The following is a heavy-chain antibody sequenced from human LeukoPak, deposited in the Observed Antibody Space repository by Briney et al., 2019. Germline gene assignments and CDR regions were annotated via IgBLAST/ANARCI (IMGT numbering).Heavy chain of an antibody. V-gene: IGHV3-74*01. CDR2: INSDGSST. CDR1: GFTFSSYW. J-gene: IGHJ4*02. CDR3: AKASRGAYCSSTTCYTYYFDY. D-gene: IGHD2-2*02. Sequence: SGGSLRLSCAASGFTFSSYWMHWVRQAPGKGLVWVSRINSDGSSTSYADSVKGRFTISRDNSKNTLYLQMNSLRAEDTAVYYCAKASRGAYCSSTTCYTYYFDYWGQGTLVAVSS.